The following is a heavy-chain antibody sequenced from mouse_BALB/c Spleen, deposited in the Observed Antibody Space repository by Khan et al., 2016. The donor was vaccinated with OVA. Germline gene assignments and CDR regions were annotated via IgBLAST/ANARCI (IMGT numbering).Heavy chain of an antibody. D-gene: IGHD1-1*01. V-gene: IGHV5-17*02. CDR2: ISSGSTTV. CDR1: GITFSSFG. CDR3: ARGGYYGFDY. J-gene: IGHJ2*01. Sequence: EVKLVESGGGLVQPGGSRTLSCAASGITFSSFGMHWVRQAPETGLEWVAYISSGSTTVYYADTVKGRFTISRDNPKNTLFLHMTSLRSEDTAMYYCARGGYYGFDYWGQGTTLTVSS.